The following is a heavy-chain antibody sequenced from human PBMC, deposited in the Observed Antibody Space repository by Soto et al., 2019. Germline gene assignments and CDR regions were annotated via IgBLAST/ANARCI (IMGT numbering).Heavy chain of an antibody. CDR3: AKTPVRTYYYYGMDV. J-gene: IGHJ6*02. CDR1: GFTFSSYG. Sequence: QVQLVESGGGVVQPGRSLRLSCAASGFTFSSYGMHWVRQAPGKGLEWVAVISYDGSNKYYADSVKGRFTISRDNSKNTLYLQMNSLRAEDTAVYYCAKTPVRTYYYYGMDVWGQGTTVTVSS. CDR2: ISYDGSNK. V-gene: IGHV3-30*18.